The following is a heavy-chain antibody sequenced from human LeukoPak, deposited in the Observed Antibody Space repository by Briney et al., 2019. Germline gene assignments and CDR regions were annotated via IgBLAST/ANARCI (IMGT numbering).Heavy chain of an antibody. V-gene: IGHV3-66*01. D-gene: IGHD4-17*01. J-gene: IGHJ4*02. Sequence: GGSLRLSCVVSGFTVTSNYMSWVRQAPGKGLEWVSVIYSGGTTDYADSVKGRFTVYRDNSKNTLYLQMNSLRAEDTAVYYCASKLTSGYWGQGTLVTVSS. CDR3: ASKLTSGY. CDR1: GFTVTSNY. CDR2: IYSGGTT.